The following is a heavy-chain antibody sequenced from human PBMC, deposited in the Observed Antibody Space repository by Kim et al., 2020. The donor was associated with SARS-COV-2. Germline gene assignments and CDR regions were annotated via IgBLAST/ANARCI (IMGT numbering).Heavy chain of an antibody. CDR1: GGSISSGDYY. V-gene: IGHV4-30-4*01. Sequence: SETLSLTCTVSGGSISSGDYYWSWIRQPPWKGLEWIGYTYYSGSTYYNPSLKSRVTISVDTSKNQFSLKLSSVTAAATAVYYCARAPRADADTAMASRYFDYWGQGTMVTVSS. CDR2: TYYSGST. CDR3: ARAPRADADTAMASRYFDY. D-gene: IGHD5-18*01. J-gene: IGHJ4*02.